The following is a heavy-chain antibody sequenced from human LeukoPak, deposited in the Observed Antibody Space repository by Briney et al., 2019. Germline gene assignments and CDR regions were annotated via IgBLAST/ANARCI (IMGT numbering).Heavy chain of an antibody. Sequence: GESLKISCAASASTFSSYVMSWVRQAPGKGLEWISTIGGSGSTTYYADSIKGRFIISRDNSKNTLYLQMNSLRAEDTAVYYCAKGEAHAFWSGYYFDYWGQGTLVTVSS. V-gene: IGHV3-23*01. J-gene: IGHJ4*02. CDR3: AKGEAHAFWSGYYFDY. CDR2: IGGSGSTT. D-gene: IGHD3-3*01. CDR1: ASTFSSYV.